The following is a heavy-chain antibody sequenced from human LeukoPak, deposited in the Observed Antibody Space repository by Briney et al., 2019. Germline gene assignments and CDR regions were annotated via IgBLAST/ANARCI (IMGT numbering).Heavy chain of an antibody. CDR1: GYTFTSYG. CDR3: ARDQVPEGPLDY. CDR2: ISAYNGNT. V-gene: IGHV1-18*01. D-gene: IGHD3-10*01. Sequence: ASVKVSCKASGYTFTSYGISWVRQAPGQGLEWMGWISAYNGNTNYAQKLQGRVTMTTDTSTSTAYMELRSLGSDDTAVYYCARDQVPEGPLDYWGQGTLVTVSS. J-gene: IGHJ4*02.